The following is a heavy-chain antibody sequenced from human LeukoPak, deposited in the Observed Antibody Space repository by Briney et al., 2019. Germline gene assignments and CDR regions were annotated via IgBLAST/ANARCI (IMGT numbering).Heavy chain of an antibody. Sequence: PSETLSLTXAVYGGSFSGYYWSWIRQPPGKGLEWIGEINHSGSTNYNPSLKSRVTISVDTSKNQFSLKLSSVTAADTAVYYCARARPGGWLQLPEAFDIWGQGTMVTVSS. CDR3: ARARPGGWLQLPEAFDI. D-gene: IGHD5-24*01. CDR1: GGSFSGYY. J-gene: IGHJ3*02. CDR2: INHSGST. V-gene: IGHV4-34*01.